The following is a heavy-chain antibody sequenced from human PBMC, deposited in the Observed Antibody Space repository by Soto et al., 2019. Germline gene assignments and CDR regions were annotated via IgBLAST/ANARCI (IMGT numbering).Heavy chain of an antibody. Sequence: SVKVSCKASGGTFSSYAISWVRQAPGQGLEWMGGIIPIFGTANYAQKFQGRVTITADESTSTAYMELSSLRSEDTAVYYCARVNPYYYDSSGYYLDYWGQGTLVTVSS. J-gene: IGHJ4*02. CDR2: IIPIFGTA. V-gene: IGHV1-69*13. CDR3: ARVNPYYYDSSGYYLDY. D-gene: IGHD3-22*01. CDR1: GGTFSSYA.